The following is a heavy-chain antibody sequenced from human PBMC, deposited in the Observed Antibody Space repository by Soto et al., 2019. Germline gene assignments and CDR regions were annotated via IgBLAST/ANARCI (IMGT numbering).Heavy chain of an antibody. CDR2: ISGGGAST. J-gene: IGHJ3*02. CDR1: GFDFSSYA. CDR3: AKDRGYYFGSGSYYDAFAI. D-gene: IGHD3-10*01. V-gene: IGHV3-23*01. Sequence: GALSLACSASGFDFSSYAMSWVRQAPGKGREWVSSISGGGASTEYADSVKGRFTISRDTSKNMVYLQMNNLRADDTAVYYCAKDRGYYFGSGSYYDAFAIWGQGTTVTVSS.